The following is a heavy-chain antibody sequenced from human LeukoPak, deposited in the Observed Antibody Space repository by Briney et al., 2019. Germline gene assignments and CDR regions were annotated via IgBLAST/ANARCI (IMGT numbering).Heavy chain of an antibody. CDR3: ARAQYANAWYAFDI. CDR1: GGSVSSYY. CDR2: LSHSGSS. Sequence: SETLSLTCTVSGGSVSSYYWSWIRRPPGRGLEWIAYLSHSGSSDSNPSLTSRVTTLVDTSKNQFSLKLTSVTAADTAVYYCARAQYANAWYAFDIWGNGKRSPSLQ. J-gene: IGHJ3*02. D-gene: IGHD2-2*01. V-gene: IGHV4-59*02.